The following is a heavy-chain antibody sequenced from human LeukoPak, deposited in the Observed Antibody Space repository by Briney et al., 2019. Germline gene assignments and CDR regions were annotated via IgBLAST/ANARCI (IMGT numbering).Heavy chain of an antibody. CDR3: ASTLGATVYYYGMDV. V-gene: IGHV4-39*07. D-gene: IGHD1-26*01. CDR1: GGSISSGGYY. CDR2: INHSGST. Sequence: PSETLSLTCTVSGGSISSGGYYWSWIRQPPGKGLEWIGEINHSGSTNYNPSLKSRVTISVDTSKNQFSLKLSSVTAADTAVYYCASTLGATVYYYGMDVWGQGTTVTVSS. J-gene: IGHJ6*02.